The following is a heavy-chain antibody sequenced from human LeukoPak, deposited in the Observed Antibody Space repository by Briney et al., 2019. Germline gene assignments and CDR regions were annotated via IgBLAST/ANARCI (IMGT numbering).Heavy chain of an antibody. Sequence: GGSLRLSCVASGFTFEDYGMNWVRQVPGKGLEWVCGINWNGGAKGYGDSVKGRFTTSRDNAKNSLYLQMNSLRAEDTAVYYCARGGIAAAADAYYYYGMDVWGQGTTVTVSS. CDR3: ARGGIAAAADAYYYYGMDV. CDR2: INWNGGAK. CDR1: GFTFEDYG. V-gene: IGHV3-20*04. D-gene: IGHD6-13*01. J-gene: IGHJ6*02.